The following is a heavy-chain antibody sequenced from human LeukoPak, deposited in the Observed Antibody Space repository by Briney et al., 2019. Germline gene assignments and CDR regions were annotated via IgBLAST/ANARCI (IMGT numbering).Heavy chain of an antibody. Sequence: GGSLRLSCSASGLTFSTFWMHWVRQAPGKGLVWVSHINPDGRTTTYADSVKGRFTISRDNAKNTLYLQMNSLRAEDTAVYFCVRDAETAGSDYWGQGTLVTVSS. CDR3: VRDAETAGSDY. CDR2: INPDGRTT. J-gene: IGHJ4*02. V-gene: IGHV3-74*01. CDR1: GLTFSTFW. D-gene: IGHD1-14*01.